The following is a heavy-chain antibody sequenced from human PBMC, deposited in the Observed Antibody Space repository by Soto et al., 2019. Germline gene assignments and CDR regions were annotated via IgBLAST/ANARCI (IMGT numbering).Heavy chain of an antibody. CDR1: GGSISSGDYY. V-gene: IGHV4-30-4*01. CDR2: IYYSGST. CDR3: ARRYTYDTSGYYYVSWFDP. Sequence: PSETLSLTCTVSGGSISSGDYYWSWIRQPPGKGLEWIGYIYYSGSTYYNPSLKSRVTISVDTSKNQFSLKLSSVTAADTAVYYCARRYTYDTSGYYYVSWFDPWGQGTLVTVSS. J-gene: IGHJ5*02. D-gene: IGHD3-22*01.